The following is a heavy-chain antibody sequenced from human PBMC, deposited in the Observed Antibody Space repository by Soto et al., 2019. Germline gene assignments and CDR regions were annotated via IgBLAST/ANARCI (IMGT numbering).Heavy chain of an antibody. V-gene: IGHV1-24*01. CDR3: ATDRPRCSGGSCYSWDY. D-gene: IGHD2-15*01. CDR1: GYTLTELS. J-gene: IGHJ4*02. CDR2: FDPEDGET. Sequence: GASVKVSCKVSGYTLTELSMHWVRQAPGRGLEWMGGFDPEDGETIYAQKFQGRVTMTEDTSTDTAYMELSSLRSEDTAVYYCATDRPRCSGGSCYSWDYWGQGTLVTVSS.